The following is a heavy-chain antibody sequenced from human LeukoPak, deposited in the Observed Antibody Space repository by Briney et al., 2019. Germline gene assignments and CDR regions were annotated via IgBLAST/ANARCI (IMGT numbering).Heavy chain of an antibody. J-gene: IGHJ3*02. Sequence: ASVKVSCKASGYTFTGYYMHWVRQAPGQGLEWMGWINPNSGGTNYAQKFQGRVTMTRDTSISTAYMELSRLRSDDTAVYYCARVPRFGEPTDAFDIWGQGTMVTVSS. CDR1: GYTFTGYY. D-gene: IGHD3-10*01. CDR2: INPNSGGT. V-gene: IGHV1-2*02. CDR3: ARVPRFGEPTDAFDI.